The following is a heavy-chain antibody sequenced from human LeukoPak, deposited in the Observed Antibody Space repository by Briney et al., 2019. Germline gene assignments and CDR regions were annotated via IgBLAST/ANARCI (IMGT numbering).Heavy chain of an antibody. V-gene: IGHV4-4*07. CDR1: GGSISSYY. CDR3: ARDNLGYCSGGSCGRWFDP. D-gene: IGHD2-15*01. J-gene: IGHJ5*02. Sequence: SETLSLTCTVPGGSISSYYWSWIRQPAGKGLEWIGRIYTSGSTNYNPSLKSRVTMSVDTSKNQFSLKLSSVTAADTAVYYCARDNLGYCSGGSCGRWFDPWGQGTLVTVSS. CDR2: IYTSGST.